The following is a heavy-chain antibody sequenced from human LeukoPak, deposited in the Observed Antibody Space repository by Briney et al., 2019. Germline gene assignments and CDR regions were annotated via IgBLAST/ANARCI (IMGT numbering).Heavy chain of an antibody. Sequence: ASVKVSCKASGYTFTSYYMHWVRQAPGQGLEWMGIINPSGGSTSYAQKFQGRVTMTRDTTTSTVYMELSSLRSEDTAVYYCARDYYGSGSYRSLNPWGQGTLVTVSS. CDR2: INPSGGST. CDR1: GYTFTSYY. CDR3: ARDYYGSGSYRSLNP. J-gene: IGHJ5*02. V-gene: IGHV1-46*01. D-gene: IGHD3-10*01.